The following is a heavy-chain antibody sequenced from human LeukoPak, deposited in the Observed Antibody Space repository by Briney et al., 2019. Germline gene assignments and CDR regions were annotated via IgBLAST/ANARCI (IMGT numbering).Heavy chain of an antibody. D-gene: IGHD6-6*01. CDR2: IYYTGST. V-gene: IGHV4-59*08. CDR3: VTIAGSSSY. J-gene: IGHJ4*02. Sequence: ASETLSLTCTVSGGSFNAYYWTWFRQPPGKGLEWIGYIYYTGSTNSNPSLKSRVTISVDTSKNQFSLKLSSVTAADTAVYYCVTIAGSSSYWGQGTLVTVSS. CDR1: GGSFNAYY.